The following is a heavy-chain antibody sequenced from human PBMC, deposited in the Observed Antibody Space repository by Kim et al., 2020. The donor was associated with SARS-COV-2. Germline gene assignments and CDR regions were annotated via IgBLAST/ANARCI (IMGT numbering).Heavy chain of an antibody. D-gene: IGHD3-10*01. CDR3: ARAPKITMVRGGNFDY. Sequence: ASVKVSCKASGYTFTSYGISWVRQAPGQGLEWMGWISAYNGNTNYAQKLQGRVTMTTDTSTSTAYMELRSLRSDDTAVYYCARAPKITMVRGGNFDYWGQGTLVTVSS. CDR2: ISAYNGNT. J-gene: IGHJ4*02. CDR1: GYTFTSYG. V-gene: IGHV1-18*01.